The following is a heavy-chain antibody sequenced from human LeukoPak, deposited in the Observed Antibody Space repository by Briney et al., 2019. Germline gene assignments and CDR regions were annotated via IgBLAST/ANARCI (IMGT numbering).Heavy chain of an antibody. CDR2: IYSGGST. D-gene: IGHD2-15*01. CDR3: ARDRYCSGGSCYGDAFDL. V-gene: IGHV3-53*01. Sequence: GGCLRLSCTASGFTVRSNYMSWVRQSPRKGLEWVSIIYSGGSTDYADSVKGRFIISRDHSKNTLYLQMNSLRAEDTAVYYCARDRYCSGGSCYGDAFDLWGQGTMVTVSS. CDR1: GFTVRSNY. J-gene: IGHJ3*01.